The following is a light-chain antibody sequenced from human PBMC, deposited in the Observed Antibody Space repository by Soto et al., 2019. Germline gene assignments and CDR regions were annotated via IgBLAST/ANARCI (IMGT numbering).Light chain of an antibody. Sequence: EIVLTQSPGTLSFSPGERVSLSCRSSRSFSSAYLAWYQQKRGQAPRLLIYGASNRATGIPDRFSGSGSGTDFTLTISRLEPEDFAVYYCQQYGSSPPSVTFGQGTRLEIK. CDR2: GAS. V-gene: IGKV3-20*01. CDR3: QQYGSSPPSVT. J-gene: IGKJ5*01. CDR1: RSFSSAY.